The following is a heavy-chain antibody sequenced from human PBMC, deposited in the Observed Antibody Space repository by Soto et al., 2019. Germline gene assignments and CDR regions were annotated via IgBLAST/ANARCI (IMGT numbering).Heavy chain of an antibody. V-gene: IGHV3-7*01. CDR1: GFTFSSYW. Sequence: EVQLVESGGGLVQPGGSLRLCCAASGFTFSSYWMSWVRQAPGKGLEWVANIKQDGSEKYYVDSVKGRFTISRDNAKNSLYLQMNSLRAEDTAVYYCARPPSSFWTEKWFDPWGQGTLVTVSS. J-gene: IGHJ5*02. D-gene: IGHD3-3*01. CDR2: IKQDGSEK. CDR3: ARPPSSFWTEKWFDP.